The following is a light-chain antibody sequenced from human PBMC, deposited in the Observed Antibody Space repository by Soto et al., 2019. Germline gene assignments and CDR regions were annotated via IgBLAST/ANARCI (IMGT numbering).Light chain of an antibody. J-gene: IGKJ2*01. V-gene: IGKV3-20*01. CDR3: HDYGGAPYT. Sequence: EMVLTQSPGTLSLSPGERATLSCRASQSVTSGYLTWYQRKPGQAPRLLIYGASRRATGIPERFSGSGSGTDFTLTISSLEPEDCAVYYCHDYGGAPYTFGPGTKVEI. CDR2: GAS. CDR1: QSVTSGY.